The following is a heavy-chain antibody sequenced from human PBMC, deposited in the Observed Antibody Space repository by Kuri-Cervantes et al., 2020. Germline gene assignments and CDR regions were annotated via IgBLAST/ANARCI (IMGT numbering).Heavy chain of an antibody. Sequence: GGSLRLSCAASGFIFKSHWMSWVRQAPGKGLEWVANIKQDGSQNFYGDSVEGRFAISRDNARNALYLDMNGLRAEDTAVYYCARQLFDSSGYRPLDWWGQGTLVTDSS. D-gene: IGHD3-22*01. J-gene: IGHJ4*02. CDR3: ARQLFDSSGYRPLDW. CDR1: GFIFKSHW. V-gene: IGHV3-7*01. CDR2: IKQDGSQN.